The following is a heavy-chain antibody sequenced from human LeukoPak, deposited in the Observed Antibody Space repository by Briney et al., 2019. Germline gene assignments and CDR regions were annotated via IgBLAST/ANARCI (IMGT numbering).Heavy chain of an antibody. CDR3: ARGSGAPGDYYCYGMDV. J-gene: IGHJ6*02. CDR1: GGSISSGGYY. D-gene: IGHD3-10*01. CDR2: IYYSGST. Sequence: SQTLSLTCTVSGGSISSGGYYWSWIRQHPGKGLEWIGYIYYSGSTYYNPSLKSRVTISVDTSKNQFSLKLSSVTAADTAVYYCARGSGAPGDYYCYGMDVWGQGTTVTVSS. V-gene: IGHV4-31*03.